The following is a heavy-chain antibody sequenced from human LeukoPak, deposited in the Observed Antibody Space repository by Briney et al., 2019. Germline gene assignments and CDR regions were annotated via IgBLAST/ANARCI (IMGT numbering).Heavy chain of an antibody. CDR1: GYTFTGYY. CDR3: ARHTTSETWIQLWDYYYGMDV. V-gene: IGHV1-2*06. Sequence: ASVKVSCKASGYTFTGYYMHWVRQAPGQGLEWMGRINPNSGGTNYAQKFQGRVTMTRDTSISTAHMELSRLRSDDTAVYYCARHTTSETWIQLWDYYYGMDVWGQGTTVTVSS. J-gene: IGHJ6*02. CDR2: INPNSGGT. D-gene: IGHD5-18*01.